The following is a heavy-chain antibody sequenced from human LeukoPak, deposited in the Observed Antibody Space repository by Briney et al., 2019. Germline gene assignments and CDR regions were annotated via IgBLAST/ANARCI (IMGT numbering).Heavy chain of an antibody. CDR2: IIPILGIA. Sequence: SVKVSCKASGGTFSSYAISWVRQAPGQGLEWMGRIIPILGIANYAQKFQGRVTITADKSTSTAYMELSSLRSEDMAVYYCARDSTTVTTRVDAFDIWGQGTMVTVSS. CDR3: ARDSTTVTTRVDAFDI. D-gene: IGHD4-17*01. J-gene: IGHJ3*02. CDR1: GGTFSSYA. V-gene: IGHV1-69*04.